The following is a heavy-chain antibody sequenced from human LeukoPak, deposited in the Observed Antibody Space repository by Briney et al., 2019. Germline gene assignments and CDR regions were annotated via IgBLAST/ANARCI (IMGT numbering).Heavy chain of an antibody. Sequence: GGSLRLSCAASGFTFSSSWMHWVRQAAGKGREWVSHVSTDGSTTAFAASVKGRFTISRDNAKTTVYLQMNSLSAEDTAVYYCARSTGYGASWGQGTLVTVSS. D-gene: IGHD5-18*01. CDR2: VSTDGSTT. CDR1: GFTFSSSW. V-gene: IGHV3-74*01. J-gene: IGHJ5*02. CDR3: ARSTGYGAS.